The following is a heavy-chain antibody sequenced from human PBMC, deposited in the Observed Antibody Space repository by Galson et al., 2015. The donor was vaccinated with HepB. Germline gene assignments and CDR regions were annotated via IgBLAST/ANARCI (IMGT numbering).Heavy chain of an antibody. V-gene: IGHV3-21*01. CDR1: GFTFSSYS. CDR2: ISSSSSYI. Sequence: SLRLSCAASGFTFSSYSMNWVRQAPGKGLEWVSSISSSSSYIYYADSVKGRFTISRDNAKNSLYLQMNSLRAEDTAVYYCARDRVLWLHDYWGQGTLVTVSS. J-gene: IGHJ4*02. CDR3: ARDRVLWLHDY. D-gene: IGHD5-18*01.